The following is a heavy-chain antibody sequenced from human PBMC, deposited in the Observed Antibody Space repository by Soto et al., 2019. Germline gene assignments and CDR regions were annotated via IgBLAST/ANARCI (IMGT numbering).Heavy chain of an antibody. V-gene: IGHV4-4*02. D-gene: IGHD1-26*01. Sequence: QVQLQESGPGLVKPSGTLSLTCGVSGDSFSSSNWWTWVRQPPGKGLEWIGDILHTGHTDYSPSLMSRVTMSIDTAKMESSLTLTPATATDTAVYYFARSPRRVGGKWDLEYWGQGALVTVSS. CDR2: ILHTGHT. CDR1: GDSFSSSNW. CDR3: ARSPRRVGGKWDLEY. J-gene: IGHJ4*02.